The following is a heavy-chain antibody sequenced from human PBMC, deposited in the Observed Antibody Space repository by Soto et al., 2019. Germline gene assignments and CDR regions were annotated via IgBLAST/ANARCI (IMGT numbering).Heavy chain of an antibody. J-gene: IGHJ6*02. CDR1: GDTFTGHA. V-gene: IGHV1-69*01. D-gene: IGHD2-8*01. CDR3: ARLRLEPEGANIPLMFGLDV. CDR2: ITPLLGTA. Sequence: QVQLVQSGAEVKKPGSSVRVSCKASGDTFTGHAITWVRQAPAQGLEWLGVITPLLGTANYAPNFQGRVTITADDSATTTFLDLTSLKFDDTAVYYCARLRLEPEGANIPLMFGLDVWGQGTTVTVSS.